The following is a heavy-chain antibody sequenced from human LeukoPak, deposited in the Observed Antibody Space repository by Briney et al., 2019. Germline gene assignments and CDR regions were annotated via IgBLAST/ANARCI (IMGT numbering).Heavy chain of an antibody. CDR1: GYTFTSYD. CDR3: ARALSWTTDSYYYMDV. Sequence: ASVKVSRKASGYTFTSYDINWVRQASGQGLEWMGWMNPNSGNTGYAQKFQGRVTMTKNTSITTAYMELSSLRSEDTAVYYCARALSWTTDSYYYMDVWGKGTTVTVSS. J-gene: IGHJ6*03. CDR2: MNPNSGNT. D-gene: IGHD3/OR15-3a*01. V-gene: IGHV1-8*01.